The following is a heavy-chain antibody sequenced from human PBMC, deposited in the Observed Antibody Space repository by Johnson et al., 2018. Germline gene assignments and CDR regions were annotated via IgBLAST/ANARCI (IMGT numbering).Heavy chain of an antibody. Sequence: QVQLVESGGGLVQPGGSLRLSCAASGFTFSSYWMSWVRQAPGKGLAWVAVIWYDGSNKYDADSVKGRFTISRDNSKNTLYLQMNSLRAEDTAVYYCARDSITIFGVVSPRNYGMDVWGQGTTVTVSS. V-gene: IGHV3-33*08. CDR2: IWYDGSNK. CDR1: GFTFSSYW. CDR3: ARDSITIFGVVSPRNYGMDV. J-gene: IGHJ6*02. D-gene: IGHD3-3*01.